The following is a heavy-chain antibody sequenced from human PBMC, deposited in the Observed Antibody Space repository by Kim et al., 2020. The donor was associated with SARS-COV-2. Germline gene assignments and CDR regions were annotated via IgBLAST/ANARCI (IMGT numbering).Heavy chain of an antibody. CDR3: ARQAATQVFDY. J-gene: IGHJ4*02. Sequence: TSYNPYLKGRVTISVDTSKNQFSLKLSSVTAADTAVYYCARQAATQVFDYWGQGTLVTVSS. CDR2: T. D-gene: IGHD2-15*01. V-gene: IGHV4-39*01.